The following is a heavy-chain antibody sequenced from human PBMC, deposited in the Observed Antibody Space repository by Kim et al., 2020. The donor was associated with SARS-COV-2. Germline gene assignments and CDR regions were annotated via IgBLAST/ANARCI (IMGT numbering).Heavy chain of an antibody. Sequence: ASVKVSCKASGYTFTSYAINWVRQAPGQGLEWMGWINADNGDTNYSQKFQGRVTMTRDTSASTAYMELSSLRSEDTTVYYCARARAVAGPFDAFDIWGQGTMVTVSS. CDR1: GYTFTSYA. J-gene: IGHJ3*02. CDR3: ARARAVAGPFDAFDI. CDR2: INADNGDT. D-gene: IGHD6-19*01. V-gene: IGHV1-3*01.